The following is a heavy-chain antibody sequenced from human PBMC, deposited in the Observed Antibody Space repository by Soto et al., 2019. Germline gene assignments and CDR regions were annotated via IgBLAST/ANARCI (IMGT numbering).Heavy chain of an antibody. CDR1: GVSIRSSGYY. CDR2: IDYSGIT. D-gene: IGHD3-3*02. Sequence: SETLSLTCTVAGVSIRSSGYYWSWIRQHPKKGLEWIGYIDYSGITYYNPSLTSRFVISVDTSENKFSLKVRSLTAADTAVYYCARAPFYHENNAFYPYFDSWGQGILVTVSS. V-gene: IGHV4-31*03. J-gene: IGHJ4*02. CDR3: ARAPFYHENNAFYPYFDS.